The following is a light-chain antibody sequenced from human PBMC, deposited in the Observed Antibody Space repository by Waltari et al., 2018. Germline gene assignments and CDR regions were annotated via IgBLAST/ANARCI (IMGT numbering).Light chain of an antibody. J-gene: IGKJ5*01. CDR2: YAS. CDR3: HQSNKLPIT. Sequence: EIVLTKSPDFQSVTPKEKVTITCRASQSIGRSLHWYQRKPGQSPNLLIKYASQSISGVPSSFSGSGSGTDFTLTITSLEAEDAATYFCHQSNKLPITFGQGTRLEI. V-gene: IGKV6-21*02. CDR1: QSIGRS.